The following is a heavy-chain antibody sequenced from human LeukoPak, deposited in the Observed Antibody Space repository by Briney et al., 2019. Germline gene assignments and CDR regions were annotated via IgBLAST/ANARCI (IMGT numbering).Heavy chain of an antibody. CDR2: IHHSGST. Sequence: PSETLSLTCAIYGGSFSGYYWSWIRQPPGKGLEWIGEIHHSGSTNYNPSLKSRVTISGDTSKNQFSLRLSSVTAADTAVYYCARASYSYDINGWVPFDYWGQGTLVTVSS. CDR3: ARASYSYDINGWVPFDY. CDR1: GGSFSGYY. J-gene: IGHJ4*02. D-gene: IGHD3-22*01. V-gene: IGHV4-34*01.